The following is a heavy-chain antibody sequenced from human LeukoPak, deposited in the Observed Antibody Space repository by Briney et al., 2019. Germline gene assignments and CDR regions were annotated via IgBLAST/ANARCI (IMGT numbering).Heavy chain of an antibody. Sequence: SETQSLTCTVSGGSISSYYWSWIRQPPGKGLEWIGYIYYSGSTNYNPSLKSRVTISVDTSKNQFSLKLSSVTAADTAVYYCARVFDYYYYGMDVWGQGTTVTVSS. CDR2: IYYSGST. J-gene: IGHJ6*02. V-gene: IGHV4-59*01. CDR3: ARVFDYYYYGMDV. CDR1: GGSISSYY.